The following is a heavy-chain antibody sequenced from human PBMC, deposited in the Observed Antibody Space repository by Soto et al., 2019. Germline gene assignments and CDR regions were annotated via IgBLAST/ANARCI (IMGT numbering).Heavy chain of an antibody. D-gene: IGHD6-19*01. CDR3: TRDSEAGTKGRWFDP. Sequence: QVVESGGGLIQPGGSLRLSCGASRFTVSSNNMSWVRQAQGKGLEWVSVIYSSGIIDYTDSVKGRFTIYRDYSTNTVYLQMNSLKAEDTAVFYCTRDSEAGTKGRWFDPWGQGTLVTVSS. CDR1: RFTVSSNN. V-gene: IGHV3-53*01. CDR2: IYSSGII. J-gene: IGHJ5*02.